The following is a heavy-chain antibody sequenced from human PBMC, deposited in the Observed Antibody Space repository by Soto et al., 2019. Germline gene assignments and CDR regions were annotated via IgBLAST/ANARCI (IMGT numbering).Heavy chain of an antibody. J-gene: IGHJ4*02. D-gene: IGHD3-16*02. CDR2: IDYSGST. V-gene: IGHV4-59*08. CDR3: ARQNYDYVWGSYRYTVPRPFDY. Sequence: TSETMSLTCTVSGGSISSHYWSWIRQPPGKGLEWIGYIDYSGSTNYNPSLKSRVTISVDTSKNQFSLKLSSVTAADTAVYYCARQNYDYVWGSYRYTVPRPFDYWGQGTLVTCLL. CDR1: GGSISSHY.